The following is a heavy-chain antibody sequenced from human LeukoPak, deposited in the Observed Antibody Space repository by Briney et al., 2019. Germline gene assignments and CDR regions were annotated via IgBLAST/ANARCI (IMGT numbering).Heavy chain of an antibody. CDR1: GGTFRNYA. V-gene: IGHV1-69*13. CDR2: LIPLFGRA. J-gene: IGHJ4*02. Sequence: SVKVSCKASGGTFRNYAISWVRQAPGQGLEWMGGLIPLFGRAEYAQRFQGRVTITADESTNTAYMEVSSLTSEDTAAYYCASPKEDSDYYFDYWGQGTLVTVSS. D-gene: IGHD4-11*01. CDR3: ASPKEDSDYYFDY.